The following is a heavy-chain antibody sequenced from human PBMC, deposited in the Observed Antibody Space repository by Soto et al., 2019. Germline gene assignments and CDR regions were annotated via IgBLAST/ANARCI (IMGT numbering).Heavy chain of an antibody. CDR3: ARDHPHSYGVYYFDY. V-gene: IGHV4-61*01. Sequence: SETLSLTCTVSGGSISSNIYYWGWIRQPPGKGLEWIGYVYSSGSTHYNPSLQSRVTISADTSKNQVSLKVNSVTAADTAVYYCARDHPHSYGVYYFDYWGQGTPVTVSS. CDR1: GGSISSNIYY. J-gene: IGHJ4*02. CDR2: VYSSGST. D-gene: IGHD5-18*01.